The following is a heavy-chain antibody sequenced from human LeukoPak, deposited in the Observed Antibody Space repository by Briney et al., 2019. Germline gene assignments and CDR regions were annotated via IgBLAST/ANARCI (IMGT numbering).Heavy chain of an antibody. CDR2: IRPYDGNT. Sequence: ASVKVSCKTSGYTFNSHGISWVRQAPGQGLEWMGWIRPYDGNTKYAQNFQGRVTMTTDTSTSTAYMELRSLRSDDTAVYYCARVNPQTGDVDYWGQGTLVTVSS. J-gene: IGHJ4*02. CDR1: GYTFNSHG. V-gene: IGHV1-18*01. D-gene: IGHD7-27*01. CDR3: ARVNPQTGDVDY.